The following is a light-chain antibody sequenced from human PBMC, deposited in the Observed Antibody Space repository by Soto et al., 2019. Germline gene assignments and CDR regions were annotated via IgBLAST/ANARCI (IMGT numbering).Light chain of an antibody. J-gene: IGKJ4*01. CDR1: QSISNW. Sequence: DIQMTQSPSTLSASVGDRVTITCRASQSISNWLAWYQQRPGKAPKLLIYDASSLHTGVPSRFSGSGSGTEFTLTISSLQPDDFATYYCQRYNSYPLTFGGGTQVEI. CDR2: DAS. V-gene: IGKV1-5*01. CDR3: QRYNSYPLT.